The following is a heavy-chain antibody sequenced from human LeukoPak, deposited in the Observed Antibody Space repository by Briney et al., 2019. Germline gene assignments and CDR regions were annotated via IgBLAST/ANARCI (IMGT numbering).Heavy chain of an antibody. CDR1: GYTFTGYH. Sequence: GASVKVSCKASGYTFTGYHMHWVRQAPGQGLEWMGWINPNSGGTNYAQKFQGRVTMTRDTSISTAYMELSRLRSDDTAIYFCARGLGPLQTFLGPQLLLTAYWGQGSLVTVSS. J-gene: IGHJ4*02. V-gene: IGHV1-2*02. CDR2: INPNSGGT. D-gene: IGHD2-15*01. CDR3: ARGLGPLQTFLGPQLLLTAY.